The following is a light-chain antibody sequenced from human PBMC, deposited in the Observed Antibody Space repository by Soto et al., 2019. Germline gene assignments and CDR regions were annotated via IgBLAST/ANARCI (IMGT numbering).Light chain of an antibody. Sequence: EIVLTQSPGTLSLSPGERATLXXXXSQSVSSSYLAWYQQKPGQAPRLLIYGASSRATGIPDRFSGSGSGTDFTLTISRLEPEDFAVYYCQQYGSSPVTFGQGTKVDIK. CDR3: QQYGSSPVT. CDR2: GAS. J-gene: IGKJ1*01. CDR1: QSVSSSY. V-gene: IGKV3-20*01.